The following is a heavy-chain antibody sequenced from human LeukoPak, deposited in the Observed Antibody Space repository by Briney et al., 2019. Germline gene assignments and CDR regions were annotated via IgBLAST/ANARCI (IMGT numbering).Heavy chain of an antibody. D-gene: IGHD1-26*01. CDR1: GYTLTELS. J-gene: IGHJ4*02. Sequence: ASVKVSCTVSGYTLTELSMHWVRQAPGKGLEWMGGFDPEDGETIYAQRFQGRVTMTEDTSTDTAYMELSSLRSEDTAVYYCATVSGSYQPFDYWGQGTLVTVSS. V-gene: IGHV1-24*01. CDR3: ATVSGSYQPFDY. CDR2: FDPEDGET.